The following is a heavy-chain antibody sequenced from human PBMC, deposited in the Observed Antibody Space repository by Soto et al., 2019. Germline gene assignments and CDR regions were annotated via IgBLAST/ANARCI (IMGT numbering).Heavy chain of an antibody. Sequence: GGSLRLSCAASGFTFSSYGMHWVRQAPGKGLEWVAVIWYDGSNKYYADSVKGRFTISRDNSKNTLYLQMNSLRAEDTAVYYCAREGYCSSTSCYGPFDYWGQGTLVTVSS. D-gene: IGHD2-2*01. CDR3: AREGYCSSTSCYGPFDY. V-gene: IGHV3-33*01. CDR2: IWYDGSNK. J-gene: IGHJ4*02. CDR1: GFTFSSYG.